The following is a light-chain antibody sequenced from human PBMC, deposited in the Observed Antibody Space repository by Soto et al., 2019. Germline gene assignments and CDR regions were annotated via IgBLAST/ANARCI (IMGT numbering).Light chain of an antibody. CDR3: QQYGSTPST. V-gene: IGKV3-20*01. CDR2: GAS. Sequence: TLSLSPGERATLSCRASQSVSSSYLAWYQQKPGQAPRLLIYGASSRATGIPDRFSGSGSGTDFTLTISRLEPEDFAVYYCQQYGSTPSTFGQGTKVDIK. J-gene: IGKJ1*01. CDR1: QSVSSSY.